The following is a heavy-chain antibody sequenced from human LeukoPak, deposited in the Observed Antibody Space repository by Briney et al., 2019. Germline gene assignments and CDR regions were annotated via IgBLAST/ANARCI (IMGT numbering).Heavy chain of an antibody. Sequence: PSETLSLTCAVYGGSFSGYYWSWIRQPPGKGLEWIGYIYYSGSTNYNPSLKSRVTISVDTSKNQFSLKLSSVTAADTAVYYCARHAYRAAAGTSLRFDYWGQGTLVTVSS. CDR3: ARHAYRAAAGTSLRFDY. CDR2: IYYSGST. D-gene: IGHD6-13*01. CDR1: GGSFSGYY. V-gene: IGHV4-59*08. J-gene: IGHJ4*02.